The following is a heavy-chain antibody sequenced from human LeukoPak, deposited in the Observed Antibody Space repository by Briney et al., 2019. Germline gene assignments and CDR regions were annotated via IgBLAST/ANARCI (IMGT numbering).Heavy chain of an antibody. V-gene: IGHV3-20*04. J-gene: IGHJ6*03. CDR3: ATGPYCSSTSCYIYYYYYMDV. CDR1: GFTFDDYG. D-gene: IGHD2-2*02. CDR2: ISGNGGST. Sequence: PGGSLRLSCAASGFTFDDYGMSWVRQAPGKGLEWVSGISGNGGSTGYADSVKGRFAISRDNAKNSMYLQMNSLRAEDTALYYCATGPYCSSTSCYIYYYYYMDVWGKGTTVTVSS.